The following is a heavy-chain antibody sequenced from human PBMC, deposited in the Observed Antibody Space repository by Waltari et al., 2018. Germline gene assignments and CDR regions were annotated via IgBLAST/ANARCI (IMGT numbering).Heavy chain of an antibody. CDR1: GGPFSSYA. V-gene: IGHV1-69*04. D-gene: IGHD3-10*01. CDR2: IIPILGIA. Sequence: QVQLVQSGAEVKKPGSSVKVSCKASGGPFSSYAISWVRQAPGQGLEWMGRIIPILGIANYAQKFQGRVTITADKSTSTAYMELSSLRSEDTAVYYCARDFGWFDPWGQGTLVTVSS. J-gene: IGHJ5*02. CDR3: ARDFGWFDP.